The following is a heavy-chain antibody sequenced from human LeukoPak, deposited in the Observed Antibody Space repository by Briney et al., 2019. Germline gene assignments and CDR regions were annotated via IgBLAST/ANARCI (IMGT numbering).Heavy chain of an antibody. J-gene: IGHJ2*01. CDR1: GYTLTELS. CDR2: IIPIFGTA. Sequence: SVKVSCKVSGYTLTELSMHWVRQAPGKGLEWMGGIIPIFGTANYAQKFQGRVTITADESTSTAYMELSSLRSEDTAVYYCARVGPYYYGSGSYLIPPYWYFDLWGRGTLVTVSS. CDR3: ARVGPYYYGSGSYLIPPYWYFDL. D-gene: IGHD3-10*01. V-gene: IGHV1-69*13.